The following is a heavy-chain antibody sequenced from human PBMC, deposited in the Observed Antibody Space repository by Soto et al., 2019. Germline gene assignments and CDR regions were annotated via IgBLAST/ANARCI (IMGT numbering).Heavy chain of an antibody. Sequence: EASVKVSCKASGYTFTSYAMHWVRQAPGQRLEWMGWINAGNGNTKYSQKFQGRVTITRDTSASTAYMELSSLRSEDTAVYYCARGAAAGTGDYWGQGTLVTVSS. CDR1: GYTFTSYA. J-gene: IGHJ4*02. CDR2: INAGNGNT. CDR3: ARGAAAGTGDY. V-gene: IGHV1-3*01. D-gene: IGHD6-13*01.